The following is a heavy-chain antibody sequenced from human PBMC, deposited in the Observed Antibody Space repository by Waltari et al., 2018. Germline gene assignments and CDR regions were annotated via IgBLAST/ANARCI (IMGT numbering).Heavy chain of an antibody. CDR3: ARALYDYVWGSYRYLGAFDI. D-gene: IGHD3-16*02. J-gene: IGHJ3*02. V-gene: IGHV1-3*01. CDR2: INAGNGNT. Sequence: QVQLVQSGAEVKKPGASVKVSCKASGYTFTSYAMHWVRQAPGQRLEWMGWINAGNGNTKYSQKFQGRVTITRDTSASTAYMELSSLRSEDTAVYYCARALYDYVWGSYRYLGAFDIWGQGTMVTVSS. CDR1: GYTFTSYA.